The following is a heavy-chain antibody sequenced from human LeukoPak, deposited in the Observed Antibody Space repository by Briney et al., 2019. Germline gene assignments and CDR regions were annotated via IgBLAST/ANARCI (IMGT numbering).Heavy chain of an antibody. V-gene: IGHV4-39*01. D-gene: IGHD5-24*01. Sequence: SETLSLTCTVSSGSISTSNYYWGWVRQPPGKALEWIGSIFHSGSTYYNASLKSRVTISVDTSRNQFSLKLSSVTAADTAVYYCARRRDGYNEDFFDYWGQGTLVTVSS. CDR3: ARRRDGYNEDFFDY. CDR2: IFHSGST. CDR1: SGSISTSNYY. J-gene: IGHJ4*02.